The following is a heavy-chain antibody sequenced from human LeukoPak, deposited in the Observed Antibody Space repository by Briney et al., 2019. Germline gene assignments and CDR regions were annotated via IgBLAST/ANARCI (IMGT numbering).Heavy chain of an antibody. J-gene: IGHJ5*02. Sequence: GGSLRLSCAASGFSFNTYNMNWVRQAPGKGLEWVSYIGSSSDNIYYADSVKGRFTISRDNAKNSLFLQMTSLRADDTAIYYCATSDDAAGTSWGQGTLVTVSS. CDR3: ATSDDAAGTS. V-gene: IGHV3-21*06. CDR1: GFSFNTYN. D-gene: IGHD6-25*01. CDR2: IGSSSDNI.